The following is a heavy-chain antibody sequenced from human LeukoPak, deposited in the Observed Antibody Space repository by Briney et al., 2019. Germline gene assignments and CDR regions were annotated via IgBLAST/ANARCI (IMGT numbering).Heavy chain of an antibody. Sequence: GRSLRLSCAASGFTFSSYGMHWVRQAPGKGLEWVAVISYDGSNKYYADSVKGRFTISRDNSKNTLYLQMNSLRAEDTAVYYCARDPGGYNLGYYFDYWGQGTLVTVSS. V-gene: IGHV3-30*03. CDR2: ISYDGSNK. D-gene: IGHD5-24*01. CDR1: GFTFSSYG. J-gene: IGHJ4*02. CDR3: ARDPGGYNLGYYFDY.